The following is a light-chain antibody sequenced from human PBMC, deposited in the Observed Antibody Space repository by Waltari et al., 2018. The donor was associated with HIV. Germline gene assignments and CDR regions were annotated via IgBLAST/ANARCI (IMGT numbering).Light chain of an antibody. Sequence: DIVMTQSPDSLGVSLGERATIHCKSSQSVLYSSNNKTYLAWYQQKPGQPPKLLIYWASTRESGVPDRFSGSGSGTDFTLTISSLQAEDVAVYYCQQYYSTPPITFGQGTRLEIK. CDR1: QSVLYSSNNKTY. CDR2: WAS. CDR3: QQYYSTPPIT. J-gene: IGKJ5*01. V-gene: IGKV4-1*01.